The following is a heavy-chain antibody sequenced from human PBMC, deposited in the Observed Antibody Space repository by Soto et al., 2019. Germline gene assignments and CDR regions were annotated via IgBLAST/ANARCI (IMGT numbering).Heavy chain of an antibody. CDR1: GGSISSGGYY. D-gene: IGHD1-1*01. J-gene: IGHJ4*02. V-gene: IGHV4-31*02. Sequence: SETLSLTCTVSGGSISSGGYYWSWIRQHPGKGLEWIGYIYYSGSTYYNPSLKSRVTISVDTSKNQFSLKLSSVTAADTAVYYCARWPQLEPRFDYWGQGTLVTSPQ. CDR2: IYYSGST. CDR3: ARWPQLEPRFDY.